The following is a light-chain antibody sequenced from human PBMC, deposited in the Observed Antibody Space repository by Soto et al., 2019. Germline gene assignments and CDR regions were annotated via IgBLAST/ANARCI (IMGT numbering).Light chain of an antibody. J-gene: IGLJ1*01. Sequence: QSALTQPASVSGSPGQSITISCTASSSHIGSSNLVSWYQHHSGKAPKLIIYGNSNRPSGVPDRFSGSKSGTSASLAITGLQAEDEADYYCQSYDSSLSGSRVFGTGTKVTVL. CDR2: GNS. CDR1: SSHIGSSNL. V-gene: IGLV2-14*02. CDR3: QSYDSSLSGSRV.